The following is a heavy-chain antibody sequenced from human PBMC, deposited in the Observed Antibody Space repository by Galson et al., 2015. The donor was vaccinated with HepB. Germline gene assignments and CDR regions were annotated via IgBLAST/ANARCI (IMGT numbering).Heavy chain of an antibody. Sequence: SLRLSCAASGFTFSRYAMHWVRQAPGKGLEWVAVISYDGSNKYYADSVKGRFTISRDNSKNTLYLQMNSLRAEDTAVYYCARDPGRVRSYQRRFDYWGQGTLVTVSS. V-gene: IGHV3-30-3*01. D-gene: IGHD1-26*01. CDR2: ISYDGSNK. CDR3: ARDPGRVRSYQRRFDY. J-gene: IGHJ4*02. CDR1: GFTFSRYA.